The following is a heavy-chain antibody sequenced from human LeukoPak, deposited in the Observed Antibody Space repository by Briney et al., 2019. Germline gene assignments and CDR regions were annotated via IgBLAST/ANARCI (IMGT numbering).Heavy chain of an antibody. CDR3: TTSGWPVDY. Sequence: GGSLRLSCAASGFTFSNAWMSWVRQAPGKGLEWVGFIRSKAYGGTTEYAASVKGRFTISRDDSKSIAYLQMNSLKTEDTAVYYCTTSGWPVDYWGQGTLVTVSS. CDR2: IRSKAYGGTT. CDR1: GFTFSNAW. J-gene: IGHJ4*02. V-gene: IGHV3-49*04. D-gene: IGHD6-19*01.